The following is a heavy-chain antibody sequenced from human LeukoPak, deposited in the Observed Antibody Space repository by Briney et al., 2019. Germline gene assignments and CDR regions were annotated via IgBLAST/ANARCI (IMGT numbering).Heavy chain of an antibody. D-gene: IGHD3-22*01. J-gene: IGHJ4*02. V-gene: IGHV3-48*04. Sequence: GGSLRLSCAASGFTFSSYWMSWVRQAPGKGLEWVSYISSSGSTIYYADSVKGRFTISRDNAKNSLYLQMNSLRAEDTAVYYCARDDKPYYDSSGSMIDWGQGTLVTVSS. CDR3: ARDDKPYYDSSGSMID. CDR2: ISSSGSTI. CDR1: GFTFSSYW.